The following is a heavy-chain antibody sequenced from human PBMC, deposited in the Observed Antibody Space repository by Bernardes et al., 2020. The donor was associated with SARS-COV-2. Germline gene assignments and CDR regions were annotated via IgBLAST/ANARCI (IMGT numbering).Heavy chain of an antibody. CDR3: ARWYASSVYSWLDP. Sequence: SETLSLTCTVSGGSISSYNWGWIRQSPGKGLEWIGHIYYSGNTNYNPSLESRVTISIDTSKNQFSLTLSSVTAADTAVYFCARWYASSVYSWLDPWGQGTLGTVSS. CDR2: IYYSGNT. V-gene: IGHV4-59*01. D-gene: IGHD6-19*01. J-gene: IGHJ5*02. CDR1: GGSISSYN.